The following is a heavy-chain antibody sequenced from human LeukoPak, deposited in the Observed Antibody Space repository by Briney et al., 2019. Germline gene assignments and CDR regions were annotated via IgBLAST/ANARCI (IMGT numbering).Heavy chain of an antibody. CDR1: SGSISSYY. CDR3: AKLSKIFGVVPLMGWFDP. V-gene: IGHV4-59*01. Sequence: SETLSLTCTVSSGSISSYYWSWIRQPPGKGLEWIGYIYYSGSTNYNPSLKSRVTISVDTSKNQFSLKLSSVTAADTAVYYCAKLSKIFGVVPLMGWFDPWGQGTLVTVSS. D-gene: IGHD3-3*01. CDR2: IYYSGST. J-gene: IGHJ5*02.